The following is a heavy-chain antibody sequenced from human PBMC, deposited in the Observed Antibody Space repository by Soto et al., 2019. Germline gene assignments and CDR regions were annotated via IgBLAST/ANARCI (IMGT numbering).Heavy chain of an antibody. D-gene: IGHD3-3*01. CDR1: GDSVSSNSAV. J-gene: IGHJ4*02. CDR3: VRARHLVSGTLGFFED. CDR2: AYYRSKWYI. Sequence: PSQTLSLTCVISGDSVSSNSAVWNWIRQSPSRGLEWLGRAYYRSKWYIDYAESVRSRITINPDTSKNQLSLELNSVTPEDTAVYYCVRARHLVSGTLGFFEDWGQGTRVTVSS. V-gene: IGHV6-1*01.